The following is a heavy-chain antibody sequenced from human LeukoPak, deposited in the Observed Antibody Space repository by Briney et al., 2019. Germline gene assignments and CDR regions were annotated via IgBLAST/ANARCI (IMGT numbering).Heavy chain of an antibody. D-gene: IGHD3-3*01. Sequence: QPGGSLRLSCAASGFTFSSYAMSWVRQAPGKGLEWVSAISGSGGSTYYADSVKGRFTISRDNSKNTLYLQMNSLRAEDTAVYYCAKGDFWSGYYPMHFDYGGQGTLVTVSA. CDR2: ISGSGGST. V-gene: IGHV3-23*01. CDR1: GFTFSSYA. J-gene: IGHJ4*02. CDR3: AKGDFWSGYYPMHFDY.